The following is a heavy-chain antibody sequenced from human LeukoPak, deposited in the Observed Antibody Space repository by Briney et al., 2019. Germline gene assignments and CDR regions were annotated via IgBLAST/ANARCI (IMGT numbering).Heavy chain of an antibody. Sequence: PGGSLRLSCAASGFTFSSHWMSWVRQAPGKGLEWVASIKQDGREKHHVDSVKGRFTISRDNAKHSVYLQMNSLRAEDTAVYHCARVHDCGVHFDYWGQGTLVTVSS. V-gene: IGHV3-7*01. CDR3: ARVHDCGVHFDY. J-gene: IGHJ4*02. D-gene: IGHD4-17*01. CDR2: IKQDGREK. CDR1: GFTFSSHW.